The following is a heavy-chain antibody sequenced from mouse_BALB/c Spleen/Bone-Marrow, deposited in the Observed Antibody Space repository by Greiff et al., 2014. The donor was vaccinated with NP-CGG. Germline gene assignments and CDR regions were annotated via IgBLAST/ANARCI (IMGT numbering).Heavy chain of an antibody. CDR1: GFTFSSYG. J-gene: IGHJ1*01. V-gene: IGHV5-6-3*01. Sequence: VQLKESGGGLVQPGGSLKLSCVASGFTFSSYGMSWVRQTPDKRLELVATINNNGGSTYYPDSVKGQFTISRDNAKNTLYLQMSSLKSEDTAMYYCARVYGWYFDVRGAGTTVTVSS. CDR2: INNNGGST. CDR3: ARVYGWYFDV. D-gene: IGHD1-1*01.